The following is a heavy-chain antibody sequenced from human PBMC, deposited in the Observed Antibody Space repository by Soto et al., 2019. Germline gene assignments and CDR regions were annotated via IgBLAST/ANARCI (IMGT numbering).Heavy chain of an antibody. CDR3: VRYARSLGWYLDL. D-gene: IGHD2-2*01. V-gene: IGHV3-73*02. Sequence: EVQLVESGGGLVQPGGSLKLSCAASGFAFSASAMHWVRQASGKGPEWVGRIRSKGNNYATEYAASLEGRFTFSRDDSKNTAYLQMNSLKIEDTAVYYCVRYARSLGWYLDLWGRGTLVTVSS. CDR1: GFAFSASA. J-gene: IGHJ2*01. CDR2: IRSKGNNYAT.